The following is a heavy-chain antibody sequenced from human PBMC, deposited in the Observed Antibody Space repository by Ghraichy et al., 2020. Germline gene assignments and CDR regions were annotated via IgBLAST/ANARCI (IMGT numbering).Heavy chain of an antibody. J-gene: IGHJ6*02. D-gene: IGHD3-16*02. CDR3: ARVGTYYDYVWGSYRRMDV. CDR2: IYHSRST. CDR1: GYSISSGYY. Sequence: LSLTCAVSGYSISSGYYWGWIRQPPGKGLEWIGSIYHSRSTYYNPSLKSRVTLSVDTSKNQFSLKLSSVTAADTAVYYCARVGTYYDYVWGSYRRMDVWGQGTTVTVSS. V-gene: IGHV4-38-2*01.